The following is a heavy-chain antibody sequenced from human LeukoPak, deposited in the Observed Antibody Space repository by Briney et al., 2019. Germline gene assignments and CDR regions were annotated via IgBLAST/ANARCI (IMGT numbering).Heavy chain of an antibody. J-gene: IGHJ4*02. Sequence: GGSLRLSCAASGFTFSSYGMHWVRQAPGKGLEWVAFIRYDGSNKYYADSVKGRFTISRDNSKNTLYLQMNSLRAEDTAVYYCAKEKGGYGYLYYFDYWGQGTLVTVSS. V-gene: IGHV3-30*02. CDR1: GFTFSSYG. D-gene: IGHD5-18*01. CDR3: AKEKGGYGYLYYFDY. CDR2: IRYDGSNK.